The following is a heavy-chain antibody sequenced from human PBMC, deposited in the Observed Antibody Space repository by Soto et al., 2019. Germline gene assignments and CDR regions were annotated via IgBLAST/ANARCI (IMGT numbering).Heavy chain of an antibody. CDR2: ISGSGGST. CDR3: TKFIVVVAATPWTFYFDY. J-gene: IGHJ4*02. V-gene: IGHV3-23*01. Sequence: PGGSLRLSCAASGFTFSSYAMSWVRQAPGKGLEWVSAISGSGGSTYYADSVMGRFTISRDNSKNTLYLQMNSLRAEDTAVYYCTKFIVVVAATPWTFYFDYWGQGTLVTVSS. CDR1: GFTFSSYA. D-gene: IGHD2-15*01.